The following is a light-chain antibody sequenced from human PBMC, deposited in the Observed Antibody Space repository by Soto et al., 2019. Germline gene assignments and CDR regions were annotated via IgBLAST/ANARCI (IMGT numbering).Light chain of an antibody. J-gene: IGKJ1*01. CDR2: GAY. Sequence: EIVMDQSPATLSLSPGGGATLWFRAIQSVSSNLAWYQQKPGRAPRLIIYGAYTRATGIPVRLSGSGSGTEFTLTISSLQSEDVAVYYCQQYNNWPRTFGQGTKVDIK. CDR3: QQYNNWPRT. V-gene: IGKV3-15*01. CDR1: QSVSSN.